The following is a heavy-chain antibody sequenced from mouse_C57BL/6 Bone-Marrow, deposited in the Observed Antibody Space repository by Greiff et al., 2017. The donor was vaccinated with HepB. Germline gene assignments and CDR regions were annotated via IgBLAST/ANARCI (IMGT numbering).Heavy chain of an antibody. V-gene: IGHV8-12*01. CDR2: IYWDDDK. J-gene: IGHJ4*01. CDR3: ARRPYYYGSPYAMHY. CDR1: GFSLSTSGMG. D-gene: IGHD1-1*01. Sequence: QVTLKVSGPGILQSSPTLSLTCSFSGFSLSTSGMGLSWIRQPSGKGLEWLAHIYWDDDKRYNPSLKSRHTISKDTSRNQVFLKITRVDTADTATYYCARRPYYYGSPYAMHYWGQGTEVTVSS.